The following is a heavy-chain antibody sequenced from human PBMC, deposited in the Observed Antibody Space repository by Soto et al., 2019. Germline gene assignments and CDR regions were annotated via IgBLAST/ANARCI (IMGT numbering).Heavy chain of an antibody. CDR3: ANYGSGSYYNY. Sequence: SETLSLTCAVYGGSFSGYYWSWIRQPPGKGLEWIGEINHSGSTNYNPSLKSRVTISVDTSKNQFSLKLSSVTAADTAVYYCANYGSGSYYNYWGQGTLVTVSS. J-gene: IGHJ4*02. D-gene: IGHD3-10*01. CDR1: GGSFSGYY. CDR2: INHSGST. V-gene: IGHV4-34*01.